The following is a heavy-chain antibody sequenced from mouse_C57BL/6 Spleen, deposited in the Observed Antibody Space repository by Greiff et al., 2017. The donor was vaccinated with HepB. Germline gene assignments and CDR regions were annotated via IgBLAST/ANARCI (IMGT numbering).Heavy chain of an antibody. V-gene: IGHV1-50*01. CDR3: ARRGYCDGSSYVSYYAMDY. CDR1: GYTFTSYW. J-gene: IGHJ4*01. Sequence: QVQLQQPGAELVKPGASVKLSCKASGYTFTSYWMQWVKQRPGQGLEWIGEIDPSDSYTNYNQKFKGKATLTVDTSSSTAYMQLSSLTAEDSAVYYCARRGYCDGSSYVSYYAMDYWGQGTSVTVSS. CDR2: IDPSDSYT. D-gene: IGHD1-1*01.